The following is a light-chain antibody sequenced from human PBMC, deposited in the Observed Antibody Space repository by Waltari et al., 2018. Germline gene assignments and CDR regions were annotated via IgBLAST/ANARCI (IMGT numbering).Light chain of an antibody. CDR3: QQSYITPFT. Sequence: DIQMTQSPSSLSASVGDRVSITCRASQSISNFLNWYQQKPGKAPQLLIYSAATVQSGVPSRFSGSGSGTDFTLTINSLQPEDFATYFCQQSYITPFTFGPGTKVDIK. CDR2: SAA. CDR1: QSISNF. V-gene: IGKV1-39*01. J-gene: IGKJ3*01.